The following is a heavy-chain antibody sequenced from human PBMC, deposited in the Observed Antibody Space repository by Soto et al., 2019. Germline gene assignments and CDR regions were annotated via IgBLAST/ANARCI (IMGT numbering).Heavy chain of an antibody. CDR2: NSGSGGSK. J-gene: IGHJ4*02. CDR1: GFNYSSHA. CDR3: AKDLWPTVTTWGFDY. Sequence: GGSLRLSCAASGFNYSSHAMSWVRPAPVKGLEWVAANSGSGGSKYYADSVKGRFTISRDNSKNTLYLQMNSLRAEDTAVYYCAKDLWPTVTTWGFDYWGQGTLVTVSS. V-gene: IGHV3-23*01. D-gene: IGHD4-17*01.